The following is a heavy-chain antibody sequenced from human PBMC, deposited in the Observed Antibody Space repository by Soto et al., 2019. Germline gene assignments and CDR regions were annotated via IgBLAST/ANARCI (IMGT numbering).Heavy chain of an antibody. CDR3: ARDGSYYDSSGYYYLY. V-gene: IGHV1-69*13. CDR1: GGTFSRYA. CDR2: IIPMFGTA. Sequence: SVKVSCKASGGTFSRYAISWVRQAPGQGLEWKGGIIPMFGTANYAQKFQGRVTITADESTSTAYMELSSLRSEDTAVYYCARDGSYYDSSGYYYLYWGQGTLVTVSS. D-gene: IGHD3-22*01. J-gene: IGHJ4*02.